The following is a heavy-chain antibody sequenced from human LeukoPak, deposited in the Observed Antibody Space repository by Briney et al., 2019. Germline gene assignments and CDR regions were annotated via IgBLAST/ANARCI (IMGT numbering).Heavy chain of an antibody. CDR3: ASLYDSSGYAVGPFGY. CDR1: GYSFTSYW. V-gene: IGHV5-51*01. D-gene: IGHD3-22*01. Sequence: GESLKISCKGSGYSFTSYWIGWVRQMPGKGLEWMGIIYPGDSDTRYSPSFQGQVTISADKSISTAYLQWSSLKASDTAMYYCASLYDSSGYAVGPFGYWGQGTLVTVSS. J-gene: IGHJ4*02. CDR2: IYPGDSDT.